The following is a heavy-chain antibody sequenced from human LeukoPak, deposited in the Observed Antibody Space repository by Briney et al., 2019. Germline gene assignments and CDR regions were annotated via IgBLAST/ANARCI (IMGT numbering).Heavy chain of an antibody. CDR1: GGSISNYY. V-gene: IGHV4-4*07. J-gene: IGHJ6*03. Sequence: SETLSLTCTVSGGSISNYYWSWIRQPAGKGLQWIGHIYTSGSTSYNPSLKSRVTMSVDTSKNQFSLRLSSVTAADTAVYYCARDLEQHWGAYYYYMDVWGKGTTVTVSS. CDR3: ARDLEQHWGAYYYYMDV. CDR2: IYTSGST. D-gene: IGHD1/OR15-1a*01.